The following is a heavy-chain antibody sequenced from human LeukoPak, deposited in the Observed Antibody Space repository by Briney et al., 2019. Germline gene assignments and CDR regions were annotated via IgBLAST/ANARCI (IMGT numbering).Heavy chain of an antibody. CDR1: GFTFDDYA. CDR3: AKDKSGSSYYGMDV. Sequence: GGSLRLSCAASGFTFDDYAMHWVRQAPGKGLEWVSGISWNSGSIGYADSVKGRFTISRDNAKKSLSLQMNSLRAEDTALYYCAKDKSGSSYYGMDVWGQGTTVTVSS. V-gene: IGHV3-9*01. J-gene: IGHJ6*02. D-gene: IGHD6-13*01. CDR2: ISWNSGSI.